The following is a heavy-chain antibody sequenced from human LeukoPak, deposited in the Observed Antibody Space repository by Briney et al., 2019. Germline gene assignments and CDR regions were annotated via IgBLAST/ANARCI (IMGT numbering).Heavy chain of an antibody. CDR3: ARASIAAAVSY. D-gene: IGHD6-13*01. V-gene: IGHV3-33*01. CDR1: GFTFSSYG. J-gene: IGHJ4*02. Sequence: GGSLRLSCAASGFTFSSYGMHWVRQAPGKGLEWVAVIWYDGSNKYYADSVKGRFTISRDNAKNSLYLQMNSLRAEDTAVYYCARASIAAAVSYWGQGTLVTVSS. CDR2: IWYDGSNK.